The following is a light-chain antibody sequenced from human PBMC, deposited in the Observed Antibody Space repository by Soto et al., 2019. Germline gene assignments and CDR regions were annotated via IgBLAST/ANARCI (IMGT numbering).Light chain of an antibody. CDR2: GAS. CDR3: QQYNNWPSGT. V-gene: IGKV3-15*01. CDR1: QSVSSN. J-gene: IGKJ1*01. Sequence: EIVMTQSPATLSVSPGERATLSCRASQSVSSNLAWYQQKPGQAPRLLIYGASNRATGIPARFSGSGSGTEFTLTISSLQSEDFAVYYCQQYNNWPSGTFGQGTKVEIK.